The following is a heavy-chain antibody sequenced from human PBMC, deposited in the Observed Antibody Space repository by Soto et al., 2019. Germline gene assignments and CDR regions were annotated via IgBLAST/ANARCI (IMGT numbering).Heavy chain of an antibody. J-gene: IGHJ4*02. CDR3: VKESLGHCSCGYCFSYHYYDY. V-gene: IGHV3-23*01. Sequence: GGSLRLSCAASGYSFSDYALSWVRQAPGKGLEWVSTIFNGAGSTHYADSVKGRFAISRDNSKNTLYLQMNSLRVVDTAVFYCVKESLGHCSCGYCFSYHYYDYWGQGTQVTVSS. CDR2: IFNGAGST. CDR1: GYSFSDYA. D-gene: IGHD2-8*02.